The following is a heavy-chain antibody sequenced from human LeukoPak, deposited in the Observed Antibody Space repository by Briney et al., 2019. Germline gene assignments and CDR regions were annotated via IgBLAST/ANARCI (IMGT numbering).Heavy chain of an antibody. D-gene: IGHD1-26*01. Sequence: PGGSLTLSCAASGFTFSGSAMHWVRQAPGKGLEWVGRIRSKANSYATAYAASVKGRFTISRDDSNNTAYLQMNSLKTEDTAVYYCTRQASQWAYYYYYMDVWGKGTTVTVSS. J-gene: IGHJ6*03. CDR1: GFTFSGSA. CDR2: IRSKANSYAT. CDR3: TRQASQWAYYYYYMDV. V-gene: IGHV3-73*01.